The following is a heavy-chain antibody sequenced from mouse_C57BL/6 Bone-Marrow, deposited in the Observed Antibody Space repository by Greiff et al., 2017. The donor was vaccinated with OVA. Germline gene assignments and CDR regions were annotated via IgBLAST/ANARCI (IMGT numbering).Heavy chain of an antibody. D-gene: IGHD2-5*01. Sequence: VKLMESGPGLVQPSQSLSITCTVSGFSLTSYGVHWVRQSPGKGLEWLGVIWSGGSTDYNAAFISRLSISKDNSKSQVFFKMNSLQADDTAIYYCASYYSNFYYAMDYWGRGTSVTVSS. CDR1: GFSLTSYG. CDR2: IWSGGST. V-gene: IGHV2-2*01. CDR3: ASYYSNFYYAMDY. J-gene: IGHJ4*01.